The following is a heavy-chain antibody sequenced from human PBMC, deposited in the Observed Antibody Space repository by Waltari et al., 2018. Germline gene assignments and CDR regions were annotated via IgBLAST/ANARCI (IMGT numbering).Heavy chain of an antibody. Sequence: VQLQESGPGLVQPSETLSLTCTVSGGSISSYYWSWIRQPPGKGLEWIGYIYYSGSTNYNPSLKSRVTISVDTSKNQFSLKLSSVTAADTAVYYCARGKAARPFDYWGQGTLVTVSS. CDR3: ARGKAARPFDY. CDR1: GGSISSYY. CDR2: IYYSGST. J-gene: IGHJ4*02. D-gene: IGHD6-6*01. V-gene: IGHV4-59*01.